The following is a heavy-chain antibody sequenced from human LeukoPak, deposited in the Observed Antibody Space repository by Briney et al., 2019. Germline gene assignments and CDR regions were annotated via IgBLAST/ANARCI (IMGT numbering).Heavy chain of an antibody. V-gene: IGHV4-59*01. D-gene: IGHD1-26*01. Sequence: SETLSLTCTVSGDSIDSYYCSWIRQPPGEGLQWIGYVFYSGPTNYDASLKSRVAISVDRSKNQFSLKLTSVSAAATAVYYCAGRSARYFGSWGQGTPVTVSS. CDR3: AGRSARYFGS. CDR2: VFYSGPT. CDR1: GDSIDSYY. J-gene: IGHJ4*02.